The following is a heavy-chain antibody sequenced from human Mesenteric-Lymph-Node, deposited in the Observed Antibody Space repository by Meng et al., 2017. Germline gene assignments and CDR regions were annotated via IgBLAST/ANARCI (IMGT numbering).Heavy chain of an antibody. V-gene: IGHV4-34*01. J-gene: IGHJ4*02. CDR2: INHSGST. CDR3: ARGGPWSGDY. Sequence: QVRLQESGPGLVKPSETLSLTCAVYGGSFSGYYWSWIRQPPGKGLEWIGEINHSGSTNYNPSLKSRVTISVDTSKNQFSLKLSSVTAADTAVYYCARGGPWSGDYWGQGTLVTVSS. D-gene: IGHD3-3*01. CDR1: GGSFSGYY.